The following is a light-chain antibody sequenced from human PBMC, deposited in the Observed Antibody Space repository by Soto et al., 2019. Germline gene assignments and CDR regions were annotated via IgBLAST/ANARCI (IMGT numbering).Light chain of an antibody. CDR3: QHYNNWPRT. CDR2: GAS. V-gene: IGKV3-15*01. CDR1: QSVTSN. Sequence: ETVMTQSPATLSVSPGERATLSCRASQSVTSNLAWYQQKPGQAPRLLIYGASTRATGIPARFSGSGSGTVFLPTISSLQSEYFVVYCCQHYNNWPRTFGHGTKVELK. J-gene: IGKJ1*01.